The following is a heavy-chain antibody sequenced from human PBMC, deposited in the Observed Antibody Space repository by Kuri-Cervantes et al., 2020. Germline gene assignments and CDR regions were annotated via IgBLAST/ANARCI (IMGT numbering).Heavy chain of an antibody. CDR3: ARARKAQWLVQDY. J-gene: IGHJ4*02. CDR2: ISYDGSNK. Sequence: GGSLRLSCAASGFTFSSYWMHWVRQAPGKGLEWVAVISYDGSNKYYADSVKGRFTISRDNSKNTLYLQMNSLRAEDTAVYYCARARKAQWLVQDYWGQGTLVTVSS. D-gene: IGHD6-19*01. CDR1: GFTFSSYW. V-gene: IGHV3-30-3*01.